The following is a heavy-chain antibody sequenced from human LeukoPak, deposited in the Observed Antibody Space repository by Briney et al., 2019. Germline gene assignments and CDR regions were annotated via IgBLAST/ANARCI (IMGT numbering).Heavy chain of an antibody. J-gene: IGHJ4*02. CDR3: ARHYYDRSDSYSFDY. CDR1: GGSISGYY. Sequence: SETLSLTCTVSGGSISGYYWSWIRQPPGKGLEWVGYIFSSGSTNYTPSLKSRVTISEHTSVNQFSLKLSSVTAADTAVYYCARHYYDRSDSYSFDYWGQGTLVTVSS. D-gene: IGHD3-22*01. V-gene: IGHV4-59*08. CDR2: IFSSGST.